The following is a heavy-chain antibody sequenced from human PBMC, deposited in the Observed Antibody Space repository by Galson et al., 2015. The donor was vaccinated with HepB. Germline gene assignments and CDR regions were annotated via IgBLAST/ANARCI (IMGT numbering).Heavy chain of an antibody. J-gene: IGHJ6*03. D-gene: IGHD4-23*01. V-gene: IGHV3-30*18. Sequence: SLRLSCAASGFTFSSYGMHWVRQAPGKGLEWVAVISYDGSNKYYADSVKGRFTISGDNSKNTLYLQMNSLRAEDTAVYYCAKEEVLGVTTVVTRYYYYYMDVWGKGTTVTVSS. CDR2: ISYDGSNK. CDR3: AKEEVLGVTTVVTRYYYYYMDV. CDR1: GFTFSSYG.